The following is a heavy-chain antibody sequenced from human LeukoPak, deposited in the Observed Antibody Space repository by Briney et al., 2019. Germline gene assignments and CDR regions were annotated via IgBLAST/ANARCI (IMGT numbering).Heavy chain of an antibody. CDR2: INQDGSEE. CDR3: ARAVGDYGWKYYFDY. J-gene: IGHJ4*02. Sequence: TGGSLRLSCAASGFTFSNYWMSWVRQAPGKGLEWVANINQDGSEEYYVDSVKGRFTISRDNAKNSLYLQMNSLRAEDTAVYYCARAVGDYGWKYYFDYWGQGTLVTVSS. CDR1: GFTFSNYW. D-gene: IGHD4/OR15-4a*01. V-gene: IGHV3-7*05.